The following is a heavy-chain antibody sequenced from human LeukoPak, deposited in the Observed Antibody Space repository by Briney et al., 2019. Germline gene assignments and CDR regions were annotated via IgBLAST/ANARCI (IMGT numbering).Heavy chain of an antibody. Sequence: GGSLRLSCAASGFTFSSYGMHWVRQAPGKGLEWVAVISYDGSNKYYADSVKGRFTISRDNSKNTLYLQMNSLRAEDTAVYYCARGGYSYGYHYWGQGTLVTVSS. CDR3: ARGGYSYGYHY. CDR2: ISYDGSNK. J-gene: IGHJ4*02. CDR1: GFTFSSYG. V-gene: IGHV3-30*03. D-gene: IGHD5-18*01.